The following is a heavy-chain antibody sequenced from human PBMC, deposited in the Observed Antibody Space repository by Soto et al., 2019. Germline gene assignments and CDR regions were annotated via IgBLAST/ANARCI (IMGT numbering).Heavy chain of an antibody. CDR3: ARRFLGSGYDTYWYFDL. CDR1: DDSINSDKYY. J-gene: IGHJ2*01. V-gene: IGHV4-39*01. Sequence: SETLSLTCSVSDDSINSDKYYWGWIRQPPGKGLEWIGSIYYRGNAYYNPSLQTRVTISLDKSRSQFSLKLSSVTAADTAVYYCARRFLGSGYDTYWYFDLWGRGTLVTVSS. CDR2: IYYRGNA. D-gene: IGHD5-12*01.